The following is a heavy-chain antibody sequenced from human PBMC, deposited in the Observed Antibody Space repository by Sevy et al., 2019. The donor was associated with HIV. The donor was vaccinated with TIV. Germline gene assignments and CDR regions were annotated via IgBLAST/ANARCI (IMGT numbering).Heavy chain of an antibody. D-gene: IGHD2-2*01. Sequence: AAVKVSCKTFGYTFKTYGISWVRQAPRQGLERMGWISAYSRDTNFAQKFQGRVTMITDTSTSTAYMELSSLRSDDTAVYFCAREKPQGVVIIPGSMWGGVDYWGQGTVVTVSS. CDR1: GYTFKTYG. CDR2: ISAYSRDT. V-gene: IGHV1-18*01. CDR3: AREKPQGVVIIPGSMWGGVDY. J-gene: IGHJ4*02.